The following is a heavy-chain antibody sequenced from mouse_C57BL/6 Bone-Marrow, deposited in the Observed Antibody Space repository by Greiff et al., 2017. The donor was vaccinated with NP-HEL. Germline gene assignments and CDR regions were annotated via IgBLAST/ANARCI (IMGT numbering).Heavy chain of an antibody. D-gene: IGHD1-1*01. Sequence: QVQLQQSGAELARPGASVKMSCKASGYTFTSYTMHWVKQRPGQGLEWIGYINPSSGYTKYNQKFKDKATLTADKSSSTAYMQLSSLTSEDSSVYYWAPTVVAPLGYWGQGTTLTVSS. J-gene: IGHJ2*01. CDR1: GYTFTSYT. CDR2: INPSSGYT. V-gene: IGHV1-4*01. CDR3: APTVVAPLGY.